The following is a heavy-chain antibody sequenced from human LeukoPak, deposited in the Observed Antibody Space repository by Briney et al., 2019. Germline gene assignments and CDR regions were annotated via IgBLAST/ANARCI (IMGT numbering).Heavy chain of an antibody. CDR1: GFTFSSYW. V-gene: IGHV3-7*01. CDR2: IKQDGSEK. Sequence: GGLRLSCAASGFTFSSYWMSWVRQAPGKGLEWVANIKQDGSEKYYVDSVKGRFTISRDNAKNSLYLQMNSLRSEDTAVYYCATNVGVPRGVIHYWGQGTLVTVSS. CDR3: ATNVGVPRGVIHY. J-gene: IGHJ4*02. D-gene: IGHD3-10*01.